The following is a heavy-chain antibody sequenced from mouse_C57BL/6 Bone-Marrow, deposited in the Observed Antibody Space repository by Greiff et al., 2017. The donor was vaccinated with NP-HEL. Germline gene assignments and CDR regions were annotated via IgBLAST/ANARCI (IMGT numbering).Heavy chain of an antibody. Sequence: VQLQQSGAELVRPGASVTLSCKASGYTFTDYEMHWVKQTPVHGLEWIGAIDPETGGTAYNQKFKGKAILTADKSSSTAYMELRSLTSEDSAVYYCTRLGLLLFAYWGQGTLVTVSA. V-gene: IGHV1-15*01. J-gene: IGHJ3*01. D-gene: IGHD2-3*01. CDR1: GYTFTDYE. CDR3: TRLGLLLFAY. CDR2: IDPETGGT.